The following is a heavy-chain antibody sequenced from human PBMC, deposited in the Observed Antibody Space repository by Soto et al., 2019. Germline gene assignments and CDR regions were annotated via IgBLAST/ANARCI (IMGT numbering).Heavy chain of an antibody. CDR3: AADTPQFGQGECEY. V-gene: IGHV3-15*01. Sequence: GGSLRLSCEASGFTFNTAWMTWLRQAPGKGLEWVALIKTQVEGVTTHYAAPVKGRFTVARDDSKNTVYLQVNSLNTEDTAVYYCAADTPQFGQGECEYWGQGT. CDR2: IKTQVEGVTT. D-gene: IGHD3-16*01. J-gene: IGHJ4*02. CDR1: GFTFNTAW.